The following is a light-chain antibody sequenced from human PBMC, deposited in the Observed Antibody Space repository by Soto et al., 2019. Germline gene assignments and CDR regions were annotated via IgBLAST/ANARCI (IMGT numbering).Light chain of an antibody. CDR3: CSYAGTSSV. CDR2: DVS. V-gene: IGLV2-11*01. Sequence: QSALTQPRSVSGSPGQSVTIACTGTSSDVGGYNYVSWYQQHPGKAPKRMIYDVSKRPSGVPDRFSGSKSGNTASLTISGLQAEDEADYYCCSYAGTSSVFGTGTKVTVL. CDR1: SSDVGGYNY. J-gene: IGLJ1*01.